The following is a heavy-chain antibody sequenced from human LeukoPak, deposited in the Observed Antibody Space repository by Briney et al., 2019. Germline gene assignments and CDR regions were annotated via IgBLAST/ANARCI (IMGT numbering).Heavy chain of an antibody. CDR3: ARVYGSGRPERYCDY. Sequence: KASQTLSLTCTVSGGSISSGDYYWSWIRQPPGKGLEWIGYIYYSGSTYYNSSLKSRVTISVDTSKNQFSLRLSSVTAADTAVYYCARVYGSGRPERYCDYWGQGTLVTVSS. V-gene: IGHV4-30-4*01. D-gene: IGHD3-10*01. CDR2: IYYSGST. J-gene: IGHJ4*02. CDR1: GGSISSGDYY.